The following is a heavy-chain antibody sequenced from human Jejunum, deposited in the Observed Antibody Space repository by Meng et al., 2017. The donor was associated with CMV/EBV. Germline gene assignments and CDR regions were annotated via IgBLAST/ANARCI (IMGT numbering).Heavy chain of an antibody. CDR3: ARVEVGITSGDY. Sequence: QPQLVPAGGEVKEPGASLTVSCKASGYTFTNYCITWVRQAPGQGLEWMGWISAYNGNTNYAQTLQGRVTMTTDTSTSTAYMELRSLRSDDTAVYYCARVEVGITSGDYWGQGTLVTVSS. CDR2: ISAYNGNT. D-gene: IGHD1-26*01. V-gene: IGHV1-18*01. CDR1: GYTFTNYC. J-gene: IGHJ4*02.